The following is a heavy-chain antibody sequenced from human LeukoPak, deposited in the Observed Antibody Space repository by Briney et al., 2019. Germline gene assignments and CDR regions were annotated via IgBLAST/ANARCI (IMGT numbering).Heavy chain of an antibody. Sequence: GGSLRLSCVASGFILRRHWMSWVRQAPGKGLEWVANIKKDGSDKNYVDSVKGRFTISRDNAKNSLFLQMNSLRAEDTAMYYCAKVEGELLLLDYWGQGTLVTVSS. CDR3: AKVEGELLLLDY. CDR2: IKKDGSDK. J-gene: IGHJ4*02. V-gene: IGHV3-7*01. D-gene: IGHD3-16*01. CDR1: GFILRRHW.